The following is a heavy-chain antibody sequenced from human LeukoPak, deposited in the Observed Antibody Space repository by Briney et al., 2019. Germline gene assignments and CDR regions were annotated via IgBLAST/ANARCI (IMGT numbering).Heavy chain of an antibody. CDR3: ARERDKKYYYDSSGYYVLFY. V-gene: IGHV1-2*06. CDR1: GYTFTGYY. CDR2: INPNSGGT. J-gene: IGHJ4*02. D-gene: IGHD3-22*01. Sequence: ASVKVSCKASGYTFTGYYMHWMPQAPGQGLEWMGRINPNSGGTNYAQKFQGRVTMTRDTSISTAYMELSRLRSDDTAVYYCARERDKKYYYDSSGYYVLFYWGQGTLVTVSS.